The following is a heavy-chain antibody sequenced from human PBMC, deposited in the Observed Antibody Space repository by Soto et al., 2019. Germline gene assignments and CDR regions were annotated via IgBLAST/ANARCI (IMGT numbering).Heavy chain of an antibody. CDR2: ITSSSVQT. V-gene: IGHV3-11*06. CDR3: ASLVRQHLPPLGP. CDR1: GFDFSDAY. Sequence: QVHLVESGGGLVKPGGSPRLSCAASGFDFSDAYMSWIRQAPGKGLEWVAWITSSSVQTRYADSVKGRFTISRDNAKNSLYLQMNSLRPEDTAVYYCASLVRQHLPPLGPWGQGTLVIVSS. D-gene: IGHD6-13*01. J-gene: IGHJ5*02.